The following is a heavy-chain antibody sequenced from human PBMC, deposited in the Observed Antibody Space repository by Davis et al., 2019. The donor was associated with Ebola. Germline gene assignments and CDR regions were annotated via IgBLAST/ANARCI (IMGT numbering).Heavy chain of an antibody. CDR3: ARGYSSWFDP. V-gene: IGHV4-34*01. CDR2: INHSGST. D-gene: IGHD5-18*01. CDR1: GFTVSSNY. J-gene: IGHJ5*02. Sequence: ESLKISCAASGFTVSSNYMSWIRQPPGKGLEWIGEINHSGSTNYNPSLKSRVTISVDTSKNQFSLKLSSVTAADTAVYYCARGYSSWFDPWGQGTLVTVSS.